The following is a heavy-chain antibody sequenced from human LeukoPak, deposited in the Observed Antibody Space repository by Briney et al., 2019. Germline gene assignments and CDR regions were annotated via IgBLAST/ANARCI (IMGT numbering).Heavy chain of an antibody. CDR2: ISYDGSNK. D-gene: IGHD1-26*01. Sequence: PGGSLRLSCAASGFTFSSYAMHWVRQAPGKGLEWVAVISYDGSNKYYADSVKGRFTISRDNSKNTLYLQMNSLRAEDTAVYFCAKGGSSTGATNFYYYYMDVWGKGTTVTASS. J-gene: IGHJ6*03. CDR1: GFTFSSYA. V-gene: IGHV3-30-3*01. CDR3: AKGGSSTGATNFYYYYMDV.